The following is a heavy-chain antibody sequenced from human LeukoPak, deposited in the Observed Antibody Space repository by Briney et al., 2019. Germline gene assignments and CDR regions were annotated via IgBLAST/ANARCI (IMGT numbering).Heavy chain of an antibody. V-gene: IGHV1-8*01. CDR3: ARGAIRYFDWLLLPTDYYGMDV. J-gene: IGHJ6*02. CDR1: GYTFTSYD. Sequence: ASVKVSCKASGYTFTSYDINWVRQATGQGLEWMGWMNPNRGNTGYAQKFQGRVTMTRNTSISTAYMELSSLRSEDTAVYYCARGAIRYFDWLLLPTDYYGMDVWGQGTTVTVSS. CDR2: MNPNRGNT. D-gene: IGHD3-9*01.